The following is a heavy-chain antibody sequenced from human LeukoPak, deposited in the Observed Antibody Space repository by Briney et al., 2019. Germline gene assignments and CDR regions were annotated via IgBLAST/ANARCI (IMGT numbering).Heavy chain of an antibody. CDR3: ARHGPSSDSSDYFAFDI. V-gene: IGHV5-51*01. Sequence: GESLKISCKGSGYSFTSYWIGWVRQMPGKGLEWMGIIYPGDSGTRYSPSFQGQVTISADKSIFTAYLQWSSLKASDTAMYYCARHGPSSDSSDYFAFDIWGQGTMVTVSS. J-gene: IGHJ3*02. CDR1: GYSFTSYW. CDR2: IYPGDSGT. D-gene: IGHD3-22*01.